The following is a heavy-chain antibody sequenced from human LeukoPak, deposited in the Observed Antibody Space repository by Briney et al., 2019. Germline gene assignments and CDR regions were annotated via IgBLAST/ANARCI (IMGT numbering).Heavy chain of an antibody. V-gene: IGHV3-64*01. CDR1: GFTFSSYA. D-gene: IGHD1-26*01. CDR2: ISSNGGST. J-gene: IGHJ3*02. CDR3: ARDEWGDAFDI. Sequence: GGSLRLSCAASGFTFSSYAMHWVRQAPGKGLEYVSAISSNGGSTYYANSVKGRFTISRDNSKNTLYLQMGSLRAEDMAVYYCARDEWGDAFDIWGQGTMVTVFS.